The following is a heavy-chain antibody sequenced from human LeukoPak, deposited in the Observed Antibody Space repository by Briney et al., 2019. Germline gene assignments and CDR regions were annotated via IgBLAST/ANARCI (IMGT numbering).Heavy chain of an antibody. CDR3: ALTTVTTVDY. CDR2: INHSGST. V-gene: IGHV4-34*01. D-gene: IGHD4-17*01. CDR1: GGSFSGYY. Sequence: SGTLSLTCAVYGGSFSGYYWSWIRQPPGKGLEWIGEINHSGSTNYNPSLKSRVTISVDTSKNQFSLKLSSVTAADTAVYYCALTTVTTVDYWGQGTLVTVSS. J-gene: IGHJ4*02.